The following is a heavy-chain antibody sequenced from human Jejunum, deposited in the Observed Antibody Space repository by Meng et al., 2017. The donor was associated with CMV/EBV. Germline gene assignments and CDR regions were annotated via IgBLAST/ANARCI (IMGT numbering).Heavy chain of an antibody. D-gene: IGHD3-10*01. Sequence: DTFIDYYMHWVRQAPGKGLEWMGVFDPSGTYKRYAQQLHDRVSMTRDTSTSTVYLELTSLTSDDTAVYYCATAIFMVRGVSDYFDNWGQGTLVTVSS. CDR3: ATAIFMVRGVSDYFDN. J-gene: IGHJ4*02. V-gene: IGHV1-46*01. CDR2: FDPSGTYK. CDR1: DTFIDYY.